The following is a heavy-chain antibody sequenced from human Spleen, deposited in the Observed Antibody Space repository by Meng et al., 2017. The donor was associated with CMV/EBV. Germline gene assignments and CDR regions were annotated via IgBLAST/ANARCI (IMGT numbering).Heavy chain of an antibody. V-gene: IGHV5-51*01. J-gene: IGHJ4*02. CDR3: ARRGGGYSSGCLDY. Sequence: GGSLRLSCQASGYRFSDYWIAWVRQMPGKGLEWMGIIYPRDSDTRYNPSFQGQVTISADKSINTAYLQWNSLKASDTAVYYCARRGGGYSSGCLDYWGQGTLVTVSS. CDR1: GYRFSDYW. D-gene: IGHD6-19*01. CDR2: IYPRDSDT.